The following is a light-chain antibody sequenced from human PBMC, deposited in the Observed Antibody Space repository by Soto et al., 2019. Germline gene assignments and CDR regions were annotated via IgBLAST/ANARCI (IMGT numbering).Light chain of an antibody. CDR2: DAS. CDR3: QQRSNWART. J-gene: IGKJ1*01. V-gene: IGKV3-11*01. CDR1: QGVSSY. Sequence: EIVLTQSPATLSLSPGERATLSCRASQGVSSYLAWYQQRPGQAPRLLIYDASNRATGIPARFSGSGSGTDFTLSISSLEPEDFAVYYCQQRSNWARTFGQGTRVEI.